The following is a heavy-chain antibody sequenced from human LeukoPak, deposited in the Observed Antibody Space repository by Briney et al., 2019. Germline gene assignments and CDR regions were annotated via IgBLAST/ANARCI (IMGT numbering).Heavy chain of an antibody. CDR1: GFTFSSYS. CDR2: FSSSSSYI. D-gene: IGHD6-19*01. V-gene: IGHV3-21*01. J-gene: IGHJ3*02. Sequence: PGGSRTLSCAASGFTFSSYSMNWVRQAPGKWLERVSSFSSSSSYIYYANSMKGRFTISKDKAKNSMYLQMNSLRAEDTAVYYCAREPPRGGIAVGQFAFDIWGQGTMVTVSS. CDR3: AREPPRGGIAVGQFAFDI.